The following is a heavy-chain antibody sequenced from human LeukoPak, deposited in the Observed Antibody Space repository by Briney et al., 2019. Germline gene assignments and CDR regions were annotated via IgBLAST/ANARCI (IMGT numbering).Heavy chain of an antibody. J-gene: IGHJ5*02. CDR2: IHYSGNN. CDR1: GASFTGYY. V-gene: IGHV4-31*11. CDR3: ARAVGNCFDP. D-gene: IGHD3-3*01. Sequence: PSETLSLTCAVYGASFTGYYWSWIRQHPGKGLEWIGYIHYSGNNYYNPALKSRVTISVDTSKNQFSLKESSVTAADTAVYYCARAVGNCFDPWGQGTLVTVSS.